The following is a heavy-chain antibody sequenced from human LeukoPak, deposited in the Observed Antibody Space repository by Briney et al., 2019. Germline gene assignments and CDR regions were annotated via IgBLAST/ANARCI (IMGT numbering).Heavy chain of an antibody. D-gene: IGHD3-22*01. J-gene: IGHJ4*02. CDR2: INHSGST. V-gene: IGHV4-34*01. CDR3: ARGHKYYYDSSGYEEMGSTFDY. CDR1: AGSFSGYY. Sequence: SETLSLTCAVYAGSFSGYYWSWIRQPPGKGLEWIGEINHSGSTNYNPSLKSRVTISVDTSKNQFALKLSSVTAADTAVYYCARGHKYYYDSSGYEEMGSTFDYWGQGTLVTVSS.